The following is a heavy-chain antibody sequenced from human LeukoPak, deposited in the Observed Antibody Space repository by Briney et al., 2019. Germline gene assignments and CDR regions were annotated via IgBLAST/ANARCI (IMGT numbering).Heavy chain of an antibody. CDR2: ISGSGGST. CDR3: ASSSWYGPYYFDY. J-gene: IGHJ4*02. V-gene: IGHV3-23*01. D-gene: IGHD6-13*01. Sequence: GGSLRLSCAAPGFTFSSYAMSWVRQAPGKGLEWVSAISGSGGSTYYADSVKGRFTISRDNSKNTLYLQMNSLRAEDTAVYYCASSSWYGPYYFDYWGQGTLVTVSS. CDR1: GFTFSSYA.